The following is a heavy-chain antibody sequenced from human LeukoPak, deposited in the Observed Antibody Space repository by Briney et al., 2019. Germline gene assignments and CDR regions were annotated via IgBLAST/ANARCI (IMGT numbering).Heavy chain of an antibody. Sequence: TSETLSLTCAVYGGSFSGYYWSWIRQPPGKGLEWIGEINHSGSTNYNPSLKSRVTISVDTSKNQFSLKLSSVTAADTAVYYCARGRRRGGGCYFLNWGQGTLVTVSS. V-gene: IGHV4-34*01. J-gene: IGHJ4*02. CDR1: GGSFSGYY. CDR3: ARGRRRGGGCYFLN. D-gene: IGHD2-15*01. CDR2: INHSGST.